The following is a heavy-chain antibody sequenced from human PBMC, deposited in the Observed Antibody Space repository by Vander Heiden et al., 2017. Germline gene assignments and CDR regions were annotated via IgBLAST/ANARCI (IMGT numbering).Heavy chain of an antibody. J-gene: IGHJ4*02. CDR2: LYPNDER. Sequence: QVTLKESGPVLVKPTETLTLTCTVSGFSLTNPRMGVRWVRQPPGKALEWLVHLYPNDERTYRTSLKSRLSVSKDTSKSQVVLTMTNMDPVDTATYYCARIYDSSGYPYYFDYWGQGTLITVSS. CDR1: GFSLTNPRMG. D-gene: IGHD3-22*01. V-gene: IGHV2-26*01. CDR3: ARIYDSSGYPYYFDY.